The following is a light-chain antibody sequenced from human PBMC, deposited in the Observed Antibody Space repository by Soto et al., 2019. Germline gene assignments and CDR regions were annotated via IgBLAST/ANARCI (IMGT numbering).Light chain of an antibody. CDR2: EAS. CDR3: QQYSNYWT. CDR1: QSISRW. J-gene: IGKJ1*01. Sequence: DIQMTQSPSTLSASVGDRVTVTCRASQSISRWLAWFQQKPGKAPKLLIYEASSLESGVPSRFSGSGSETEFTLIIRNLQADDFGTYYCQQYSNYWTFGQGTKVDSK. V-gene: IGKV1-5*01.